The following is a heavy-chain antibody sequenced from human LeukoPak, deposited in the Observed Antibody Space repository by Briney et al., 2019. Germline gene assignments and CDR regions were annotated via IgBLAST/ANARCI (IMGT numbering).Heavy chain of an antibody. V-gene: IGHV3-23*01. Sequence: PGGSLRLSCVISGFSFSTYDMSWVRQAPGKGLEWVSGITANTRGSITYYANSVKGRFTISRDSSKDTLYLQMNSLRAEDTAVYFCARGGYFSFDYWGQGTLVTVSS. CDR2: ITANTRGSIT. D-gene: IGHD2/OR15-2a*01. CDR3: ARGGYFSFDY. CDR1: GFSFSTYD. J-gene: IGHJ4*02.